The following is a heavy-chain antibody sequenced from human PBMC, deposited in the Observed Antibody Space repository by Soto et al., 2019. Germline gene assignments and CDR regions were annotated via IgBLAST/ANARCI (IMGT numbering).Heavy chain of an antibody. CDR1: GFTFSTCA. J-gene: IGHJ4*02. CDR3: AKDPSYYGGNLRGSYFDY. Sequence: GGSLRLSCAASGFTFSTCAMSWVRQAPGKGLEWVSSIGGSGGRAYQADSVKGRFTISRDDSKNTLYLQMNSLRAEDTAVYYCAKDPSYYGGNLRGSYFDYWGQGTLVTVSS. CDR2: IGGSGGRA. D-gene: IGHD4-17*01. V-gene: IGHV3-23*01.